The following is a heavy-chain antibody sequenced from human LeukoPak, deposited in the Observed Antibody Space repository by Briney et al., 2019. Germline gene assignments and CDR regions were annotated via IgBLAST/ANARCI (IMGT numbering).Heavy chain of an antibody. J-gene: IGHJ1*01. V-gene: IGHV3-74*01. CDR1: GFTFSTYW. CDR2: IKSDGST. CDR3: ARVPSEIGGYYPEYFRH. D-gene: IGHD3-3*01. Sequence: GGSLRLSCAASGFTFSTYWMHWVRQAPGKGLVWVSRIKSDGSTNYADSVKGRFTISRDNAKDTLSLQMNSLRPEDTGVYYCARVPSEIGGYYPEYFRHWGQGTLVTVSS.